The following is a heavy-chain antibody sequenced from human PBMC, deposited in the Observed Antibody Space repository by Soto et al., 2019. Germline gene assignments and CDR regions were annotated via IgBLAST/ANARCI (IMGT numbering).Heavy chain of an antibody. CDR1: GFTFSSYE. CDR2: ISSSGTI. V-gene: IGHV3-48*03. J-gene: IGHJ4*02. CDR3: ARESEDLTSNFDY. Sequence: GGSLRLSCAASGFTFSSYEMDWVRQAPGKGLEWVAYISSSGTILYGDSMKGRFTISRDNAKNSLYLEMNSLRAEDTAVYYCARESEDLTSNFDYWGQGTLVTVSS.